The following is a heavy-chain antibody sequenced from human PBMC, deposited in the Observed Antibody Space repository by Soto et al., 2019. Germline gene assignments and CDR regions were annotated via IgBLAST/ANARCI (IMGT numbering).Heavy chain of an antibody. J-gene: IGHJ5*02. CDR3: ARIELGRSLYNWFDP. D-gene: IGHD1-7*01. V-gene: IGHV3-21*01. Sequence: VGSLRLSCAASGFTFSSYSMNWVRQAPGKGLEWVSSISSSSSYIYYADSVKGRFTISRDNAKNSLYLQMNSLRAEDTAVYYCARIELGRSLYNWFDPWGQGTLVTVSS. CDR2: ISSSSSYI. CDR1: GFTFSSYS.